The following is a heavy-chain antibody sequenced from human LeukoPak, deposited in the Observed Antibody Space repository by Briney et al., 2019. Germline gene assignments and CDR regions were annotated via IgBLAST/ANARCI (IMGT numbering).Heavy chain of an antibody. Sequence: GRSLRLSCAASGFTFSTYSMHWVRQAPGKGLEWVAVISYDGSNKYYADSVKGRFTISRDNSKNTLYLQMNSLRAEDTAVYYCAKDGALLRWPVYYFDYWGQGTLVTVSS. V-gene: IGHV3-30-3*01. J-gene: IGHJ4*02. CDR2: ISYDGSNK. CDR3: AKDGALLRWPVYYFDY. CDR1: GFTFSTYS. D-gene: IGHD4-23*01.